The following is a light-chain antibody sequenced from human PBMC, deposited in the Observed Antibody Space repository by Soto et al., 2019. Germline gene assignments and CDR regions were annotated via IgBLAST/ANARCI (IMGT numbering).Light chain of an antibody. J-gene: IGKJ4*01. CDR1: QSVRSSY. CDR3: QHYGSPLT. CDR2: GAS. Sequence: EIVLTQSPGTLSLSPGGRATLSCRASQSVRSSYLAWYQQRPGQAPRLLIFGASFRATGIPDRFSGSGSGTDFTLTIIRLEPEDFAVYYCQHYGSPLTFGGGTKVEIK. V-gene: IGKV3-20*01.